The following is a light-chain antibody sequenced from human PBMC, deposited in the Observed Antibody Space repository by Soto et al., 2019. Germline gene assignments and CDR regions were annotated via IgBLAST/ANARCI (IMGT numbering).Light chain of an antibody. J-gene: IGKJ3*01. CDR2: AAS. CDR1: QSISSY. V-gene: IGKV1-39*01. Sequence: DIQMTQSPSSLSASVGDRVTITCRSSQSISSYLNWYQQKPGKAPKLLIYAASSLQSGVPSRFSGSGSGTDFTLTISSLQPEDFATYYCQQSYSTPSTFGPGTKGIS. CDR3: QQSYSTPST.